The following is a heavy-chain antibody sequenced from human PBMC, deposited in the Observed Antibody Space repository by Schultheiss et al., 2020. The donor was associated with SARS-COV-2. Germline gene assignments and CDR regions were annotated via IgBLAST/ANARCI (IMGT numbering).Heavy chain of an antibody. CDR3: ARLGYCSGGSCYGGVDP. Sequence: SQTLSLTCTVSGGSISSYYWSWIRQPAGKGLEWIGEINHSGSTNYNPSLKSRVTISVDTSKNQFSLKLSSVTAADTAVYYCARLGYCSGGSCYGGVDPWGQGTLVTVSS. J-gene: IGHJ5*02. CDR1: GGSISSYY. CDR2: INHSGST. V-gene: IGHV4-34*01. D-gene: IGHD2-15*01.